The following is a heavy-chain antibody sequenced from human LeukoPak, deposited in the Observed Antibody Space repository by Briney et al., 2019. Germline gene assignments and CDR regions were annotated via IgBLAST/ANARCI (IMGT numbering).Heavy chain of an antibody. CDR3: ARDRAVYSDSRGYYPDAFDI. Sequence: GGSLRLSCAASGFPFSRNEMNWVRQAPGKGLEWVSYIVSSGSTIYYADSVRGRFTISRDNAKNSLYLQMNSLRAEDTAMYYCARDRAVYSDSRGYYPDAFDIWGQGTMVTVSS. D-gene: IGHD3-22*01. CDR2: IVSSGSTI. J-gene: IGHJ3*02. V-gene: IGHV3-48*03. CDR1: GFPFSRNE.